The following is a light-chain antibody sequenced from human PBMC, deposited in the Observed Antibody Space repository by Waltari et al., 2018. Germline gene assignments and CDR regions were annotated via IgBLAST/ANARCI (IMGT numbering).Light chain of an antibody. CDR1: SSNIGSNT. V-gene: IGLV1-44*01. CDR2: SNN. Sequence: QSVLTQPPSASGTPGQWVTISCSGSSSNIGSNTVNWYQQLPGTAPKLLIYSNNRRPSGVPDRCSGSESCTSASLAISGLQSEDEADYYCAAWDDSLNGPVFGGGTKLTVL. J-gene: IGLJ3*02. CDR3: AAWDDSLNGPV.